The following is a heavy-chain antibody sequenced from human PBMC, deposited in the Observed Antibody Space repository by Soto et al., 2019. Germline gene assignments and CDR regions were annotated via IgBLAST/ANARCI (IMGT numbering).Heavy chain of an antibody. CDR2: ISAYNGNT. CDR1: GDTFTSYG. J-gene: IGHJ4*02. CDR3: ARDLGLYGSGWYWFDY. V-gene: IGHV1-18*01. Sequence: ASVKVSCKASGDTFTSYGISWVRQAPGQGLEWMGWISAYNGNTNYAQKLQGRVTMTTDTSTSTAYMELRSLRSDDTAVYYCARDLGLYGSGWYWFDYWGQGTLVTVSS. D-gene: IGHD6-19*01.